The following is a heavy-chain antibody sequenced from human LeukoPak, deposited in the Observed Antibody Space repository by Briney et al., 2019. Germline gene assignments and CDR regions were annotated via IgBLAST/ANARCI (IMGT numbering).Heavy chain of an antibody. J-gene: IGHJ6*03. Sequence: SVKVSCKASGGTFSSYAISWVRQAPGQGLEWMGGIIPIFGTANYAQKFQGRVTITTDESTSTAYMELSSLRSEDTAVYYCARGPFGGGSGSYRYYYYMDVWGKGTTVTVSS. CDR1: GGTFSSYA. V-gene: IGHV1-69*05. D-gene: IGHD3-10*01. CDR3: ARGPFGGGSGSYRYYYYMDV. CDR2: IIPIFGTA.